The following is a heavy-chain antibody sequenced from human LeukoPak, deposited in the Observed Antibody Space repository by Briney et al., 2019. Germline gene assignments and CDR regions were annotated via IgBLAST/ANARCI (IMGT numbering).Heavy chain of an antibody. CDR2: IKQDGSEK. D-gene: IGHD3-9*01. V-gene: IGHV3-7*01. Sequence: GGTLRLSCAASGFTFSSYWMSWVRQAPGKGLEWVANIKQDGSEKYYVDSVKGRFTIYRENAKNSLYLQMKSLRAEDTAVYYCARELWQMYYDILTGYSQYNWFDPWGQGTLVTVSS. CDR1: GFTFSSYW. CDR3: ARELWQMYYDILTGYSQYNWFDP. J-gene: IGHJ5*02.